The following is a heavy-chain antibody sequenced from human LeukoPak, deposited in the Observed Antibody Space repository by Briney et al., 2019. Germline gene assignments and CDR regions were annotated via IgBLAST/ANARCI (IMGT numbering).Heavy chain of an antibody. CDR1: GYTLTGYY. D-gene: IGHD3-10*01. J-gene: IGHJ4*02. V-gene: IGHV1-2*06. CDR2: INPNRGDT. CDR3: ARDALGGSGSSDY. Sequence: ASVKVSCKASGYTLTGYYMHWVRQAPGQGLEWMGRINPNRGDTNYAQKVQGRVTMTRDTSINTAYMELSRLRSDDTAVYYCARDALGGSGSSDYWGQGTLVTVSS.